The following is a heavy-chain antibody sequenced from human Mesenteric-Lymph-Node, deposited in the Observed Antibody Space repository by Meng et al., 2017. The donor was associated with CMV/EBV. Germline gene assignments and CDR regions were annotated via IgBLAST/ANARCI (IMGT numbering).Heavy chain of an antibody. J-gene: IGHJ6*02. D-gene: IGHD2-2*01. CDR1: GYTFTTYG. V-gene: IGHV1-69*05. CDR2: IIPIFGTA. CDR3: ASDPALFIVVVPAAESYGMDV. Sequence: SVKVSCKASGYTFTTYGITWVRQAPGQGLEWMGGIIPIFGTANYAQKFQGRVTITTDESTSTAYMELSSLRSEDTAVYYCASDPALFIVVVPAAESYGMDVWGQGTTVTVSS.